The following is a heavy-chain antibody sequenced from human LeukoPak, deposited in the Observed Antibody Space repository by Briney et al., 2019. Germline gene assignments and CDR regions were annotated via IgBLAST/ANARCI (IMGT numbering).Heavy chain of an antibody. D-gene: IGHD3-10*01. CDR3: ARARRSITMVRGGGWFDP. CDR1: GDSVSSSNYY. V-gene: IGHV4-61*01. Sequence: SETLSLTCAVSGDSVSSSNYYWSWIRQPPGKGLEWIGYIYYGGNTNYNPSLQSRVTISVDTSKNQFSLKLSSVTAADTAVYYCARARRSITMVRGGGWFDPWGQGTLVTVSS. CDR2: IYYGGNT. J-gene: IGHJ5*02.